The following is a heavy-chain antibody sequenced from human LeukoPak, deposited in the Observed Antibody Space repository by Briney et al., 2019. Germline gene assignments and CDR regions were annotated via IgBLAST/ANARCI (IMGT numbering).Heavy chain of an antibody. J-gene: IGHJ4*02. CDR3: ARHGLGSSWFGFDY. D-gene: IGHD6-13*01. Sequence: GESLKISCKGSGYTFTTYWIGWVRPMPGKGLEWMGIIYPGDSDPRYSPSFQGQVTISADKSISTAYLQWSSLKASDSAMYYCARHGLGSSWFGFDYWGQGTLVTVSS. CDR1: GYTFTTYW. V-gene: IGHV5-51*01. CDR2: IYPGDSDP.